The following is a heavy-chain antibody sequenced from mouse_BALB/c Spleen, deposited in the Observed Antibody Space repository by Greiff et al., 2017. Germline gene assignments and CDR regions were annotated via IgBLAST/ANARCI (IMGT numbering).Heavy chain of an antibody. CDR1: GYAFSSYW. D-gene: IGHD2-10*02. J-gene: IGHJ2*01. CDR2: IYPGDGDT. V-gene: IGHV1-80*01. Sequence: QVQLQQSGAELVRPGSSVKISCKASGYAFSSYWMNWVKQRPGQGLEWIGQIYPGDGDTNYNGKFKGKATLTADKSSSTAYMQLSSLTSEDSAVYFCAREYGKPYFDYWGQGTTLTVSS. CDR3: AREYGKPYFDY.